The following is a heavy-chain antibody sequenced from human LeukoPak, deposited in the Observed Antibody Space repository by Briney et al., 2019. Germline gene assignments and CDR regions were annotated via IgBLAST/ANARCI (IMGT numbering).Heavy chain of an antibody. CDR1: GGSFIGYY. V-gene: IGHV4-34*01. J-gene: IGHJ4*02. D-gene: IGHD3-10*01. Sequence: PSETLSLTCAVYGGSFIGYYCSWIRQPPGKGLEWIGEINHSGSTNYNPSLKSRVTLSVDPSKDQFSLKGNSVTAADTAVYYCARGAPYSGSGSYYNYWGQGTLVTVSS. CDR2: INHSGST. CDR3: ARGAPYSGSGSYYNY.